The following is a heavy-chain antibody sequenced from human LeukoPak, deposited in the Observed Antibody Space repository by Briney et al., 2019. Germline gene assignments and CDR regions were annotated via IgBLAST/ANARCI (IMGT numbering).Heavy chain of an antibody. CDR2: IYYSGST. V-gene: IGHV4-39*01. Sequence: PSETLSLTCTVSGGSISSSSYYWGWIRQPPGKGLEWIGSIYYSGSTYYNPSLKSRVTISVDTSKNQFSLKLSSVTAADTAVYYCARRGGFYCAGGRCAHYYFDYWGRGTLVTVSS. CDR1: GGSISSSSYY. D-gene: IGHD2-15*01. J-gene: IGHJ4*02. CDR3: ARRGGFYCAGGRCAHYYFDY.